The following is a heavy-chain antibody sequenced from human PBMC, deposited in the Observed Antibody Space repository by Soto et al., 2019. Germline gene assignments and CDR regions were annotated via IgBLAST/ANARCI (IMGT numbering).Heavy chain of an antibody. CDR2: MNPNSGNT. V-gene: IGHV1-8*01. D-gene: IGHD3-3*01. CDR1: GYTFTSYD. J-gene: IGHJ5*02. Sequence: QVQLVQSGAEVKKPGASVKVSCKASGYTFTSYDINWVRQATGQGLEWMGWMNPNSGNTGYAQKFQGRVTMTRNTSKSTAYMELSSMRSEDTAVYYCARGLEWSRSLDHWGQGNLVTVSS. CDR3: ARGLEWSRSLDH.